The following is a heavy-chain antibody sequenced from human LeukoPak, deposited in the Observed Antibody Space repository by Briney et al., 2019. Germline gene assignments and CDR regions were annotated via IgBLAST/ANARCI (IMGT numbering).Heavy chain of an antibody. CDR2: ISSDAGYD. D-gene: IGHD4-11*01. Sequence: GGSLRLSCAASGFTFSSYGMHWVRQAPGKGLEWVAHISSDAGYDHYVDSVKGRFTISRDNSKNTLYLQVDSVRGEDTAVYYCAEGGNSSINYWGQGTLVTVSS. J-gene: IGHJ4*02. CDR1: GFTFSSYG. CDR3: AEGGNSSINY. V-gene: IGHV3-30*18.